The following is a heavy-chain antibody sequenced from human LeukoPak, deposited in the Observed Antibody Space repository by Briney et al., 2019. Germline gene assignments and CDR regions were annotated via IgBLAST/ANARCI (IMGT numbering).Heavy chain of an antibody. CDR2: IYHSGST. Sequence: SETLSLTCTVSGGSISSGGYYWSWIRQPPGKGLEWIGYIYHSGSTYYNPSLKSRVTISVDRSKNQFSLKLSSVTAADTAVYYCASTLNAFDISLTVWGQGTMVTVSS. CDR1: GGSISSGGYY. CDR3: ASTLNAFDISLTV. D-gene: IGHD3-16*01. J-gene: IGHJ3*01. V-gene: IGHV4-30-2*01.